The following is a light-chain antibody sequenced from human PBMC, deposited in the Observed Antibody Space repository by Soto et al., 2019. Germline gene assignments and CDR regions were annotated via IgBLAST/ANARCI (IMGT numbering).Light chain of an antibody. CDR2: DVS. Sequence: QSALTQPRSVSGSPGQSVTISCTGTSSDVGAYNYVSWYQHHPGKAPKLMIDDVSKRPSGVPDRFSGSKSGNTASLTISGLQAEYEADYYCCAYAGSYTLVFGGGTQLTVL. V-gene: IGLV2-11*01. J-gene: IGLJ3*02. CDR1: SSDVGAYNY. CDR3: CAYAGSYTLV.